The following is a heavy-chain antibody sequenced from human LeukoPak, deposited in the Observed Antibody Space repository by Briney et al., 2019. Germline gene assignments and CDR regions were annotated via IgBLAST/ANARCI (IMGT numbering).Heavy chain of an antibody. D-gene: IGHD4-17*01. CDR3: ARDTYGDYGYY. CDR1: GYTFTSYY. Sequence: ASVKVSCKASGYTFTSYYMHWLRQAPEQGLEWMGIINPSGGSTSYAQKFQGRVTMTRDTSTSTVYMELSSLRSEDTAVYYCARDTYGDYGYYWGQGTLVTVSS. J-gene: IGHJ4*02. V-gene: IGHV1-46*01. CDR2: INPSGGST.